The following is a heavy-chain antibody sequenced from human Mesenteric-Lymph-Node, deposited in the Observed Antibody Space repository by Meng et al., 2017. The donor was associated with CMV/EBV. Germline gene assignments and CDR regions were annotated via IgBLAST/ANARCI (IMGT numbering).Heavy chain of an antibody. CDR2: ISGSGGSP. J-gene: IGHJ6*02. D-gene: IGHD3-3*01. CDR3: ARGRDDFWSEYAMDV. CDR1: GFTFSSYA. Sequence: GGSLRLSCAASGFTFSSYAMSWVRQAPGKGLEWVSAISGSGGSPYYADSVKGRFTISRDNAKNSLHLQMNSLRAEDTAVYYCARGRDDFWSEYAMDVWGQGTTVTVSS. V-gene: IGHV3-23*01.